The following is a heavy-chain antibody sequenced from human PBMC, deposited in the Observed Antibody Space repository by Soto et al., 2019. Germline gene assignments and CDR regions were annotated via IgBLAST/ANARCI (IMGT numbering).Heavy chain of an antibody. D-gene: IGHD3-3*02. CDR2: IIPRSGTS. J-gene: IGHJ6*02. Sequence: QVQLVQSGAEVKKPGSSVKVSCKASGDTFSTYTITWVRQAPGQGLEWMGGIIPRSGTSNYAQKFQGRGTITADESTITAYMELSSLRAEDTAVYYCAREGLGLAPSTVNSDHYYYAMGVWGQGTTVTVSS. V-gene: IGHV1-69*12. CDR1: GDTFSTYT. CDR3: AREGLGLAPSTVNSDHYYYAMGV.